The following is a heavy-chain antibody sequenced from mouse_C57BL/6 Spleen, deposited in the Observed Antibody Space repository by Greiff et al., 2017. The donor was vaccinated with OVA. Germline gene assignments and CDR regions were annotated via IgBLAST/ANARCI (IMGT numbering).Heavy chain of an antibody. Sequence: QVQLQQSGAEPVKPGASVKIFCKASGYAFSSYWMNWVKQRPGKGPEWIGQIYPGDGDTNSNGKFKGKATLTADKSSSTAYMQLSSLTSEDSAVYFCARWESLDYWGQITSVTVSS. V-gene: IGHV1-80*01. J-gene: IGHJ4*01. CDR1: GYAFSSYW. CDR2: IYPGDGDT. CDR3: ARWESLDY. D-gene: IGHD1-3*01.